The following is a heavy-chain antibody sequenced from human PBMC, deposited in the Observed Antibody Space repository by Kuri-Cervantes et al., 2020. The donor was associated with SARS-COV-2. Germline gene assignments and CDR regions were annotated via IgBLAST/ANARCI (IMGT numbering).Heavy chain of an antibody. V-gene: IGHV1-2*04. J-gene: IGHJ4*02. CDR3: ARGGKHHHILRFXESFHFDS. D-gene: IGHD3-3*01. CDR1: GYTLTDYY. Sequence: ASVKVSCKASGYTLTDYYINWVRLAPGQGLEWMGWINPNSGGTDYAQRYQGWVTMTRDTSTRTAFMELNRLTSDDTAVYFCARGGKHHHILRFXESFHFDSWGQGTLVTVSS. CDR2: INPNSGGT.